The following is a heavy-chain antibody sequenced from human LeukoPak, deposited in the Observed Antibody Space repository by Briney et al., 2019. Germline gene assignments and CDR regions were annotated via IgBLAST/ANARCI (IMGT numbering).Heavy chain of an antibody. CDR3: ARVLSPYGSGSPQNSYYFDY. J-gene: IGHJ4*02. Sequence: GGSLRLSCAASGFTFSTYRMSWVRQAPGKGLEWVANIKQDGSEKHYVDSVKGRFTISRDNAKNSLYLQMSSLRAEDTAVYYCARVLSPYGSGSPQNSYYFDYWGQGTLVTVSS. CDR2: IKQDGSEK. D-gene: IGHD3-10*01. V-gene: IGHV3-7*01. CDR1: GFTFSTYR.